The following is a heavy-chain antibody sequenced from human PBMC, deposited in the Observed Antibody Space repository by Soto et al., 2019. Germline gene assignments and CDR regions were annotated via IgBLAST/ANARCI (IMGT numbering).Heavy chain of an antibody. J-gene: IGHJ3*02. V-gene: IGHV2-5*02. CDR2: IYWDDDK. CDR1: GFSLSTSGVG. D-gene: IGHD3-16*02. Sequence: QITLKESGPTLVKPTQTLTLTCTFAGFSLSTSGVGVGWIRQPPGKALAWLALIYWDDDKRYSPSLKSRLNITKDTSKNQVVLTMTKMDPVETATYYCAQSSDGGGSYRYSASDIWGQRTMVTVSS. CDR3: AQSSDGGGSYRYSASDI.